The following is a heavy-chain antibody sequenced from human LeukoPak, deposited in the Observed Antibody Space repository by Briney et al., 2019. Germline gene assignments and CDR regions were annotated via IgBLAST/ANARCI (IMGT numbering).Heavy chain of an antibody. CDR1: GGSISSYS. CDR2: MYTSGIT. J-gene: IGHJ3*02. CDR3: ASRDANTAAAFDI. D-gene: IGHD2-21*02. Sequence: SETLSLTCTVSGGSISSYSWSWIPQPAGNGLEWIGHMYTSGITNYNPSLKRRVTMSVDTSKKQFSLKLSSVTAADTAVYYCASRDANTAAAFDIWGQGTMLTVSS. V-gene: IGHV4-4*07.